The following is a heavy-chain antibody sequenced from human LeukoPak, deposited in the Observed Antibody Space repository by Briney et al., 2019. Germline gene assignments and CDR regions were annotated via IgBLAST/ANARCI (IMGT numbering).Heavy chain of an antibody. CDR2: ISAYKGNT. CDR3: ARGLRYYDFWSGYSFTRWFDP. J-gene: IGHJ5*02. Sequence: ASVKVSCKASGYKFTSYGISWVRQAPGQGLEWMGWISAYKGNTNYAQKLQGRVTMTTDTSTSTAYMELRSLTSDDTAVYYCARGLRYYDFWSGYSFTRWFDPWGQGTLVTVSS. CDR1: GYKFTSYG. D-gene: IGHD3-3*01. V-gene: IGHV1-18*01.